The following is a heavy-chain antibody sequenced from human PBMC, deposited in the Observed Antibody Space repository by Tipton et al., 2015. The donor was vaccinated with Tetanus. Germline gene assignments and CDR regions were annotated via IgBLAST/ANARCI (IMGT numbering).Heavy chain of an antibody. CDR1: GLFFKNAW. J-gene: IGHJ4*02. Sequence: SLRLSCATSGLFFKNAWMNWVRQAPGKGLEWVGRIKSKTDGGTTDYAARVKDRFSISRDDSKNTLFLQMNSLKTEDTALYYCAREADCSGGSCFSGDFDTWGQGTQVTVSS. CDR2: IKSKTDGGTT. D-gene: IGHD2-15*01. CDR3: AREADCSGGSCFSGDFDT. V-gene: IGHV3-15*07.